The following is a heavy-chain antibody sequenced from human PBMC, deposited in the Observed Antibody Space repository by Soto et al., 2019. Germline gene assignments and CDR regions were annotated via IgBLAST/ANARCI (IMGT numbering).Heavy chain of an antibody. CDR3: ARARYSTPFDP. D-gene: IGHD6-13*01. J-gene: IGHJ5*02. Sequence: SETLSLTCTVSGGSISSGDYYWSWIRQPPGKGLEWIGYIYYSGSTYYNQSLKSRVTISVDTSKNQFSLKLSSVTAADTAVYYCARARYSTPFDPWGQGTLVTVSS. V-gene: IGHV4-30-4*01. CDR2: IYYSGST. CDR1: GGSISSGDYY.